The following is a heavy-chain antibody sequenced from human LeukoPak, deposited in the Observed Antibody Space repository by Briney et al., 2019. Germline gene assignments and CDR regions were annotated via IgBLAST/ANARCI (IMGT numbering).Heavy chain of an antibody. CDR1: GYPFTGYY. V-gene: IGHV1-2*02. CDR2: INPNSGGT. Sequence: ASVKVSCKASGYPFTGYYLHWVRQAPGQGLEWMGWINPNSGGTNYAQKFQGRVTMTRDTSISTAYMELSRLRSDDTAVYYCAREMDYYGSGSYYNVRSIYFDYWGQGTLVTVSS. D-gene: IGHD3-10*01. J-gene: IGHJ4*02. CDR3: AREMDYYGSGSYYNVRSIYFDY.